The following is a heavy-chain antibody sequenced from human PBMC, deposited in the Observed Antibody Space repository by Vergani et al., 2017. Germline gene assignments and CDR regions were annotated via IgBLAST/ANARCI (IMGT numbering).Heavy chain of an antibody. CDR2: ISYDGSNK. V-gene: IGHV3-30*03. J-gene: IGHJ5*02. Sequence: QVQLVESGGGVVQPGRSLRLSCAASGFTFSSYGMHWVRQATGKGLEWVAVISYDGSNKYYADSVKGRFTISRDNSKNTLYLQMNSLRAEDTAVYYCARGSGWSGWFDPWGQGTLVTVSS. CDR1: GFTFSSYG. D-gene: IGHD6-19*01. CDR3: ARGSGWSGWFDP.